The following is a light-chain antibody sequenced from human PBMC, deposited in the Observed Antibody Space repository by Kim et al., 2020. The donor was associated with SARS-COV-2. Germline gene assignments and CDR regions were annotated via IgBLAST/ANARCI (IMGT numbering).Light chain of an antibody. CDR2: WAS. CDR1: QSVLSTSNNRNS. J-gene: IGKJ1*01. Sequence: ATINCQSSQSVLSTSNNRNSLAWYQQKPGQPPKLLIYWASTRQSRVPDRFSGSGSGTDFTLTISSLQAEDVAVYYCQQYSTTLWAFGQGTKVDIK. CDR3: QQYSTTLWA. V-gene: IGKV4-1*01.